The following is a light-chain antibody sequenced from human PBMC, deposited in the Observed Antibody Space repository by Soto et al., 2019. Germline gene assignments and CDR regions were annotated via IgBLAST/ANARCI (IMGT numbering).Light chain of an antibody. Sequence: DIVMTQSPDSLAVSLGERATINCKSSQSVFYSSNNKNFLAWYQQKPGQPPKLXIYWASTRESGVPDRFSGSGSGTDFTLTISRLEPEDFAVYYCQQYGSSSITFGQGTRLEIK. CDR2: WAS. J-gene: IGKJ5*01. CDR1: QSVFYSSNNKNF. CDR3: QQYGSSSIT. V-gene: IGKV4-1*01.